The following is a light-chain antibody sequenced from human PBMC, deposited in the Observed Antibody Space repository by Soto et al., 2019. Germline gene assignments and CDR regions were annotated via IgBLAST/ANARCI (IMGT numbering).Light chain of an antibody. CDR3: SSYTSRSTLV. J-gene: IGLJ1*01. CDR1: SSDVGGYNY. CDR2: EVT. Sequence: QSVLTQPASVSGSPGQSITISCTGTSSDVGGYNYVSWYQQHPGKAPKLMIYEVTNRPSGVSNRFSGSKSGNMASLTISGLQAEDEADYYCSSYTSRSTLVFGTGTKLTVL. V-gene: IGLV2-14*01.